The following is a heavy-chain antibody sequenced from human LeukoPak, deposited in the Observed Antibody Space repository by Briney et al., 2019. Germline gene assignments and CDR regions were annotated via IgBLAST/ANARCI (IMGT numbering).Heavy chain of an antibody. CDR2: IRSKANSYAT. CDR1: GFTFSSSA. Sequence: GGSLRLSCAASGFTFSSSAMHWVRQAPGKGLEWVGRIRSKANSYATAYAASGKGRFTISRNDSKNTAYLQMNSPKTEDTAVYYWTSTTGYWGQGNLVTVSS. D-gene: IGHD6-13*01. V-gene: IGHV3-73*01. CDR3: TSTTGY. J-gene: IGHJ4*02.